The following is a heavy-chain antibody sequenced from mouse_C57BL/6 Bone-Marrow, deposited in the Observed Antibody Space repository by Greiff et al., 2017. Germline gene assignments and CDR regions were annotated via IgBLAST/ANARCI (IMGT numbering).Heavy chain of an antibody. CDR1: GYTFTNYW. CDR2: IYPGGGYT. CDR3: ARQVFDWYFDV. J-gene: IGHJ1*03. Sequence: QVQLQQSGAELVRPGTSVKMSCKASGYTFTNYWIGWAKQRPGHGLEWIGDIYPGGGYTNYNEKFKGKATLTADKSSSTAYMQFSSLTSEDSAIYDCARQVFDWYFDVGGRGTTVTVSS. V-gene: IGHV1-63*01.